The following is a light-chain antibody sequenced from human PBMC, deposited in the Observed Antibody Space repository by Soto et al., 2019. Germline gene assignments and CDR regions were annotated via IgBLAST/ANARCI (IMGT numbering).Light chain of an antibody. CDR2: EVT. CDR3: SSYTNINTRACV. Sequence: QSALTQPASVSGAPGQAITIACTGTSGGIGSYSRVSWYQQHPGKAPKLIIYEVTDRPSGVSNRFSGSKSGNTASLTISGLQAEDEAEYYCSSYTNINTRACVFGTGTKVTVL. J-gene: IGLJ1*01. V-gene: IGLV2-14*01. CDR1: SGGIGSYSR.